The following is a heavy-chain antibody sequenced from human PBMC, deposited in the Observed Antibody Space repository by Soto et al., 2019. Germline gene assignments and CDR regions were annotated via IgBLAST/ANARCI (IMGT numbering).Heavy chain of an antibody. CDR1: GFTFSSFA. V-gene: IGHV3-30*04. Sequence: QEILLESGGGVVQSGTSLRLSCAASGFTFSSFAMHWVRQAPGKGTEGVSVISFTGLSQFYADYVRGRVTVSRDNSKNTLYLQLDSLRPDDTAVYSCAIGGRGLRGAFDVWGQGTEVSVS. CDR3: AIGGRGLRGAFDV. CDR2: ISFTGLSQ. D-gene: IGHD1-26*01. J-gene: IGHJ3*01.